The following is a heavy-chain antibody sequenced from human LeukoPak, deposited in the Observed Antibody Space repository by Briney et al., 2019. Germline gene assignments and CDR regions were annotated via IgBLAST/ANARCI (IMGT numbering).Heavy chain of an antibody. CDR3: ARQTYYYDSSGYPGHYYGMDV. CDR2: IYPGDSDT. J-gene: IGHJ6*02. D-gene: IGHD3-22*01. V-gene: IGHV5-51*01. Sequence: PGESRKISCKGSGYSFTSYGMGWVRQMRGKGLEWMGIIYPGDSDTRYSPSFQGQVTISADKSISTAYLQWSSLKASDTAMYYCARQTYYYDSSGYPGHYYGMDVWGQGTTVTVSS. CDR1: GYSFTSYG.